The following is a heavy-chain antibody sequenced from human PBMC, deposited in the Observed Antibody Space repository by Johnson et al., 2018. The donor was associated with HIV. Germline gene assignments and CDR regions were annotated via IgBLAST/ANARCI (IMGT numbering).Heavy chain of an antibody. Sequence: VQFVESGGGFVQPGGSLRLSCAAPGFTFSSYAMHWVRQATGKGLAWVSAIGTAGDTSYPGSVKGRFTIARENAKNSLYLQMNSLRAGDTAVYYCARGSSYYYDSSGSDAFDIWGQGTMVTVSS. CDR2: IGTAGDT. D-gene: IGHD3-22*01. CDR1: GFTFSSYA. V-gene: IGHV3-13*01. CDR3: ARGSSYYYDSSGSDAFDI. J-gene: IGHJ3*02.